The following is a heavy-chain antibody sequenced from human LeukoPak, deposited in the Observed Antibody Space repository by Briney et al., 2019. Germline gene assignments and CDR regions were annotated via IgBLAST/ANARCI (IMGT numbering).Heavy chain of an antibody. J-gene: IGHJ6*02. CDR2: IFYSGST. CDR3: ARGAYKPPYYYYGMDV. Sequence: SETLSLTCTVSGGSISSSSFYWGWIRQPPGKGLEWIGTIFYSGSTYYNPSLKSRVTISVDTSKNQFSLKLSSVTAADTAVYYCARGAYKPPYYYYGMDVWGQGTTVTVSS. CDR1: GGSISSSSFY. D-gene: IGHD3-16*01. V-gene: IGHV4-39*07.